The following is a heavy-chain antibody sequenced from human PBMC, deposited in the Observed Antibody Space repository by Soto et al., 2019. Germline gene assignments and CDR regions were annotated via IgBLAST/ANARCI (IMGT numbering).Heavy chain of an antibody. CDR3: AHIPPPSLYDILTGYSAHYYFDY. D-gene: IGHD3-9*01. Sequence: SGPTLVNPTQTLTLTCTFSGFSLSTSGVGVGWIRQPPGKALEWLALIYWDDDKRYSPSLKSRLTITKDTSKNQVVLTMTNMDPVDTATYYCAHIPPPSLYDILTGYSAHYYFDYWGQGTLVTVSS. J-gene: IGHJ4*02. V-gene: IGHV2-5*02. CDR1: GFSLSTSGVG. CDR2: IYWDDDK.